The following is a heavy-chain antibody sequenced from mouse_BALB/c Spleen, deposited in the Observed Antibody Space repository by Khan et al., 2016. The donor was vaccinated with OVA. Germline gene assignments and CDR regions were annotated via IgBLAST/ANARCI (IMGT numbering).Heavy chain of an antibody. V-gene: IGHV1S137*01. CDR2: ISTHYGDS. CDR1: GYIFTDFS. D-gene: IGHD2-1*01. Sequence: VQLQQSGAELVRPGVSVKISCKGSGYIFTDFSMHWVKRSHAKSLEWIGVISTHYGDSIYNQNFKGKATLTVDRSSSAAYMELASLTSEDSATYYCARGIGHYRFAYWGQGTLVTVSA. CDR3: ARGIGHYRFAY. J-gene: IGHJ3*01.